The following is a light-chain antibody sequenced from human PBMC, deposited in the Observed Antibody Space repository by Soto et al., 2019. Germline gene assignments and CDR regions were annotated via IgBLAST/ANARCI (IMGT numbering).Light chain of an antibody. V-gene: IGKV1-33*01. CDR2: DAS. CDR1: QDISNY. J-gene: IGKJ4*01. Sequence: DIQMTQSPSSLSASVGDRVTITCQASQDISNYLNWYQQKPGKAPKLLIYDASNLETGVPSRFSGSGSGTDFTFTISSLQPEDIATYYCQQYDTELTFGGGTKVEIK. CDR3: QQYDTELT.